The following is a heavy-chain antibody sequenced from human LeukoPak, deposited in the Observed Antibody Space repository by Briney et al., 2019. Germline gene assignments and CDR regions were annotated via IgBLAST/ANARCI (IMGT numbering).Heavy chain of an antibody. J-gene: IGHJ5*02. Sequence: SQTLSLTCTVSGGSISSGGYCWSWIRQPPGKGLEWIGYIYYSGSTYYNPSLKSRVTISVDTSKNQFSLKLSSVTAADTAVYYCARFEAYCGGDCYSYWFDPWGQGTLVTVSS. CDR1: GGSISSGGYC. CDR2: IYYSGST. D-gene: IGHD2-21*02. V-gene: IGHV4-30-4*08. CDR3: ARFEAYCGGDCYSYWFDP.